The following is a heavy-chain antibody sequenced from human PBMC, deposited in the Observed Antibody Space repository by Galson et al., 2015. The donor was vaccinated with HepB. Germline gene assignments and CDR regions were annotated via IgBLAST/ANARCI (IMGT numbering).Heavy chain of an antibody. CDR2: IKSKTDGGTT. J-gene: IGHJ4*02. D-gene: IGHD6-19*01. CDR3: TTDVSHYSSGWYSTPFDY. Sequence: SLRLSCAASGFTFSNAWMSWVRQAPGKGLEWVGRIKSKTDGGTTDYAAPVKGRFTISRDDSKNTLYLQMNSLKTEDTAVYYCTTDVSHYSSGWYSTPFDYWGQGTLVTVSS. CDR1: GFTFSNAW. V-gene: IGHV3-15*01.